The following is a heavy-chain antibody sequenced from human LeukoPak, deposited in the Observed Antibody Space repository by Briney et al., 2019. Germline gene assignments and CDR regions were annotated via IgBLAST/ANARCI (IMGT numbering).Heavy chain of an antibody. J-gene: IGHJ4*02. V-gene: IGHV4-59*01. CDR2: IYYSGST. CDR3: ARRRDGYNRAFDY. Sequence: SETLSLTCTVSGGSISSYYWSWIRQPPGKGLEWIGYIYYSGSTNYNPSLKSRVTISVDTSKNQFSLKLSSVTAADTAVYYCARRRDGYNRAFDYWGQXTLSPSPQ. CDR1: GGSISSYY. D-gene: IGHD5-24*01.